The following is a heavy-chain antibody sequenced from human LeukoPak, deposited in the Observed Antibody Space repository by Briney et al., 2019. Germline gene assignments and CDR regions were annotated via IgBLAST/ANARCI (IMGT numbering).Heavy chain of an antibody. Sequence: ASVKVSCKASGYTFTGYYMHWVRQAPGQGLEWMGWINPNSGGTNYAQKFQGRVTMTRDTPISTAYMELSRLRSDGTAVYYCARDPFSWNDRIIPIIWGQGTLVTVSS. CDR1: GYTFTGYY. J-gene: IGHJ4*02. D-gene: IGHD1-1*01. CDR3: ARDPFSWNDRIIPII. V-gene: IGHV1-2*02. CDR2: INPNSGGT.